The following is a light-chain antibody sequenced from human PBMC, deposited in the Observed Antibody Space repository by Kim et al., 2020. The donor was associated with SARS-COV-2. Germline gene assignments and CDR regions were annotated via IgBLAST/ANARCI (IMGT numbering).Light chain of an antibody. V-gene: IGKV3-20*01. CDR1: QSVSSSY. J-gene: IGKJ4*01. CDR2: GAS. Sequence: PGERATLACRASQSVSSSYLACYQQKPSQAPRLRIYGASSRATGIPDRFSGSGSGTDFTLTISRLGPEDFAVYYCQQYGSSPLTFGGGTKVDIK. CDR3: QQYGSSPLT.